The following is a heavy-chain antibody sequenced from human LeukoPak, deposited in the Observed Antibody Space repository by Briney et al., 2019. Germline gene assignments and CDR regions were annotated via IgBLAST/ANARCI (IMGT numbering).Heavy chain of an antibody. J-gene: IGHJ3*02. D-gene: IGHD3-16*01. CDR2: INPDRDGA. V-gene: IGHV1-2*02. CDR1: GYTFTAYY. CDR3: ATVSGGSLDI. Sequence: GASVRVSCKASGYTFTAYYMHWVRQAPGQGLELMAWINPDRDGANYVQKFQGRVTMTRDSSISTAYMELSRLRSDDTAMYYCATVSGGSLDIWGQGTMVTVSS.